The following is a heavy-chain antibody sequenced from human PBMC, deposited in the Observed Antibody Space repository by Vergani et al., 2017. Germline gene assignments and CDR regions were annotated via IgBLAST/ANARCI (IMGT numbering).Heavy chain of an antibody. J-gene: IGHJ6*02. CDR3: ARYPLYSTTWPFLLLDMDV. D-gene: IGHD6-13*01. Sequence: QVQLQESGPGLVRPSQTLSLTCTVSGGSISSGSYYWSWFRQPAGKGLEWFGRFYTGEGTHYNPSLKSRVTISVDTSENQFSLQLSSVTAADTAVYYCARYPLYSTTWPFLLLDMDVWGQGTTVTVSS. CDR2: FYTGEGT. V-gene: IGHV4-61*02. CDR1: GGSISSGSYY.